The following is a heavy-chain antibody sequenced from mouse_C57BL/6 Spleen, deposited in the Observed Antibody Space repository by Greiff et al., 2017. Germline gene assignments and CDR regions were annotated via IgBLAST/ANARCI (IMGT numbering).Heavy chain of an antibody. CDR1: GYSITSGYY. J-gene: IGHJ2*01. Sequence: EVQLQESGPGLVKPSPSLSLTCSVTGYSITSGYYWNWIRQFPGNNLEWMGYISYDGSNNYNPSLKNRISITRDTSKNQFFLKLNSLTTEDTATYYCARGANDYNDDFDYWGQGTTLTVSS. CDR3: ARGANDYNDDFDY. D-gene: IGHD2-4*01. V-gene: IGHV3-6*01. CDR2: ISYDGSN.